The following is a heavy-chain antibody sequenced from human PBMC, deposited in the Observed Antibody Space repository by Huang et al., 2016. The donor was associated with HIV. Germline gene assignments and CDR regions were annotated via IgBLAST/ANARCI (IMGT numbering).Heavy chain of an antibody. V-gene: IGHV7-4-1*02. CDR1: GYSFSDYA. CDR2: INPKAGNA. Sequence: QVQLVQSGSEFKKPGASVRVSCKASGYSFSDYAVNWVRQAPGQGLEWMGWINPKAGNATYVKGFRGRFVFSLDTSVKTAYWHISSLKTEDAAVYYCARDARELRDYLVRFNWFAPWGQGTLVTVSS. D-gene: IGHD1-7*01. CDR3: ARDARELRDYLVRFNWFAP. J-gene: IGHJ5*02.